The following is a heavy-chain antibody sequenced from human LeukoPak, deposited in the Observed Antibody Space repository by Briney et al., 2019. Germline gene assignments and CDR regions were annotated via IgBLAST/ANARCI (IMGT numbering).Heavy chain of an antibody. J-gene: IGHJ4*02. Sequence: SETLSLTCTVSGGSISSYYWSWIRQPPGKGLEWIGYIYYSGSTNYNPSLKSRVTMSVDTSKNQFSLKLSSVTAADTAVYYCARGDWGPNYFDYWGQGTLVTVSS. CDR1: GGSISSYY. V-gene: IGHV4-59*12. D-gene: IGHD7-27*01. CDR3: ARGDWGPNYFDY. CDR2: IYYSGST.